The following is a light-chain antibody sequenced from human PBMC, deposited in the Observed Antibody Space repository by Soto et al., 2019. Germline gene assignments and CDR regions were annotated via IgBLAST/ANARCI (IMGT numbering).Light chain of an antibody. V-gene: IGKV3-20*01. J-gene: IGKJ1*01. CDR2: GAS. CDR3: QQYGSSPWT. Sequence: EIVLTQSPGTLSLSPGERATLSCRASQSVSSNYLAWYQQKPGQAPRPLIYGASSMATGIPDRFSGSGAGRDFTLTLSTLESEAFAVYYCQQYGSSPWTFGHGTKVDI. CDR1: QSVSSNY.